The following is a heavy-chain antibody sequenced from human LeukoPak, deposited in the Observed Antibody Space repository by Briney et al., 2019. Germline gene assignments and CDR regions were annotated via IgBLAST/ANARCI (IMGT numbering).Heavy chain of an antibody. V-gene: IGHV4-59*01. CDR3: ARVSYYGSGSYGVDY. CDR2: IYYSGST. J-gene: IGHJ4*02. D-gene: IGHD3-10*01. Sequence: SETLSLTCTVSGGSISSYYWSWIRQPPGKGLEWIGYIYYSGSTNYNPSLKSRVTVSVDTSKNQFSLKLSSVTAADTAVYYCARVSYYGSGSYGVDYWGQGTLVTVSS. CDR1: GGSISSYY.